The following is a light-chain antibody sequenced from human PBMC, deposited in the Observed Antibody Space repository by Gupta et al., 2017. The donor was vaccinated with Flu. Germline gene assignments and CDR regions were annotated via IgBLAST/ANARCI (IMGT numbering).Light chain of an antibody. J-gene: IGKJ2*01. CDR3: QHCSMLS. CDR2: NAI. V-gene: IGKV1-39*01. CDR1: QSVDTY. Sequence: DIQLTQSPSPLSASLGDRVTITCRTSQSVDTYLNWYQHRSGEAPRLLIYNAINLQDGVPSSFSGSGFRTEFTLTSHQPQHEDFETYYRQHCSMLSFGQGTKVESK.